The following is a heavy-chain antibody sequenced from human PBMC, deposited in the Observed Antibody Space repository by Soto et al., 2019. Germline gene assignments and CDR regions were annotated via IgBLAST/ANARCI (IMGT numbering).Heavy chain of an antibody. Sequence: EVQLLESGGGLVQPGGSLRLSCAASGFTISSNAMYWVRQAPGKGLEWVSGISDRGDTTHYADSVTGRFTISRDTSKNTLYLHLNSVRAADMAVYYCAKDKPGTTSFDYWGQGSLVTVSS. D-gene: IGHD1-1*01. CDR2: ISDRGDTT. V-gene: IGHV3-23*01. J-gene: IGHJ4*02. CDR1: GFTISSNA. CDR3: AKDKPGTTSFDY.